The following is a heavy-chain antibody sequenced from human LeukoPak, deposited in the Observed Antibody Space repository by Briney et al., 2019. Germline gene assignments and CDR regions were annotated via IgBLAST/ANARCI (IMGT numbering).Heavy chain of an antibody. V-gene: IGHV4-59*01. J-gene: IGHJ4*02. CDR3: ARVRNWSGYNALDC. Sequence: SETLSLTCTVFGDSMGTYHWSWIRQPPGKGPEWIGNIYYSGSTKYDPSLKSRVTMSIDTSKNQFSLKLTSVTAADTAVYYCARVRNWSGYNALDCWGQGTLVTVSS. CDR1: GDSMGTYH. CDR2: IYYSGST. D-gene: IGHD3-3*01.